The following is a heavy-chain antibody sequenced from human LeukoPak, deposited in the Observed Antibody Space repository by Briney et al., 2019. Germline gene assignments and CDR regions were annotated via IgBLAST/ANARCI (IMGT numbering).Heavy chain of an antibody. J-gene: IGHJ4*02. V-gene: IGHV3-7*03. Sequence: GGSLRLSCAASGFTFSSYWMSWVRQAPGKGLEWVANIKQDGSEKYHVDSVKGRFTISRDNAKNSLYLQMNSLRAEDTAVYYCASWVGGGRYFDYWGQGTLVTVSS. D-gene: IGHD3-16*01. CDR1: GFTFSSYW. CDR3: ASWVGGGRYFDY. CDR2: IKQDGSEK.